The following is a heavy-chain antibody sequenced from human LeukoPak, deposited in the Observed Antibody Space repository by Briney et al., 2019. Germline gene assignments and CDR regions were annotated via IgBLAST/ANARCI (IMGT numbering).Heavy chain of an antibody. Sequence: GGSLRPSCAASGFTFSSFAMHWVRQAPGKGLEWVAVISYDGHNKYYADSVKGRFTISRDNSKNTLYLQMNSLRPEDTAVYYRAKVGLTVTTILDYFDYRGQGTLVTVSS. CDR2: ISYDGHNK. D-gene: IGHD4-11*01. CDR1: GFTFSSFA. V-gene: IGHV3-30*18. CDR3: AKVGLTVTTILDYFDY. J-gene: IGHJ4*02.